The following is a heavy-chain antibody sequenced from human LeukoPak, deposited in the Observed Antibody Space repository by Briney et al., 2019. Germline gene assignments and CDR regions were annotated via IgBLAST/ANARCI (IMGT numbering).Heavy chain of an antibody. J-gene: IGHJ4*02. Sequence: ASVKVSCKASGYTFTSYAMHWVRQAPGQRLEWMGWINAGNGNTKYSQKFQGRVTITRDTSASTAYMELSSLRSEDTAVYYCARDGVYGSGSYPRGYWGQGTLVTVSS. CDR2: INAGNGNT. CDR3: ARDGVYGSGSYPRGY. D-gene: IGHD3-10*01. CDR1: GYTFTSYA. V-gene: IGHV1-3*01.